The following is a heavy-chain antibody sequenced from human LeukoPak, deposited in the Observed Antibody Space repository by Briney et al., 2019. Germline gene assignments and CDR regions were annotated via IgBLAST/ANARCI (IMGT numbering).Heavy chain of an antibody. CDR2: ISAYNGNT. D-gene: IGHD3-22*01. V-gene: IGHV1-18*01. Sequence: ASVKVSCKASGYTFTSYGISWVRQAPGQGLEWMGWISAYNGNTNYAQKLQGRVTMTTDTSTSTAYTELRSLRSDDTAVYYCARSRSSGYYYDDAFDIWGQGTMVTVSS. J-gene: IGHJ3*02. CDR1: GYTFTSYG. CDR3: ARSRSSGYYYDDAFDI.